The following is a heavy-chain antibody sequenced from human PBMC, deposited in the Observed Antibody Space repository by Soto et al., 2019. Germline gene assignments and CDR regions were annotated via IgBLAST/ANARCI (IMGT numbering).Heavy chain of an antibody. CDR1: GFTFSSYG. Sequence: GGSLRLSCAASGFTFSSYGMHWVRQAPGKGLEWVAVIWYDGSNKYYADSVKGRFTISRDNSKNTLYLQMNSLRAEDTAVYYCARDKGPIDYGDYGYFDYWGQGTLVTVSS. D-gene: IGHD4-17*01. J-gene: IGHJ4*02. V-gene: IGHV3-33*01. CDR2: IWYDGSNK. CDR3: ARDKGPIDYGDYGYFDY.